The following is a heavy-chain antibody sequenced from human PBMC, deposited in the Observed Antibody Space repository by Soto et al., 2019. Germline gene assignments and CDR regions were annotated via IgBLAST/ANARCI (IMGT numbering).Heavy chain of an antibody. D-gene: IGHD4-17*01. Sequence: PGESLKISCKGSGYSFTSYWIGWVRQMPGKGLERMGIIYPGDSDTRYSPSFQGQVTISADKSISTAYLQWSSLKASDTAMYYCARCPGHDYGGEYYYYYGMDVWGQGTTVTVSS. CDR2: IYPGDSDT. CDR3: ARCPGHDYGGEYYYYYGMDV. CDR1: GYSFTSYW. J-gene: IGHJ6*02. V-gene: IGHV5-51*01.